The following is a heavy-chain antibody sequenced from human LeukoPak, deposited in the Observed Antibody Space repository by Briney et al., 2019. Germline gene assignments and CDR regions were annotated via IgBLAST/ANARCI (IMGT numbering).Heavy chain of an antibody. CDR2: INSDGSST. V-gene: IGHV3-74*01. J-gene: IGHJ4*02. CDR3: ARGLSGYASLLGY. D-gene: IGHD2-2*01. CDR1: GFTFSSYW. Sequence: GGSLRLSCAASGFTFSSYWMHWVRQAPGKGLVWVSRINSDGSSTSYADSVRGRFSISRDNAKNTLYLQMNSLRAEDTAVYYCARGLSGYASLLGYWGQGTLVTVSA.